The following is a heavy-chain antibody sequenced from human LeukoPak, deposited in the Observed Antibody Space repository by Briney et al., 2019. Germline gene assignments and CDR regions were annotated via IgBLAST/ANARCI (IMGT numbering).Heavy chain of an antibody. J-gene: IGHJ1*01. Sequence: SETLSLTCTVSGGSISSYYWGWIRQPPGKGLEWIGYIYYSGSTNYNPSLKSRVTISVDTSKNQFSLKLSSVTAADTAEYYCARTAYCGGDCYEYFQHWGQGTLVTVSS. V-gene: IGHV4-59*01. CDR2: IYYSGST. CDR1: GGSISSYY. D-gene: IGHD2-21*02. CDR3: ARTAYCGGDCYEYFQH.